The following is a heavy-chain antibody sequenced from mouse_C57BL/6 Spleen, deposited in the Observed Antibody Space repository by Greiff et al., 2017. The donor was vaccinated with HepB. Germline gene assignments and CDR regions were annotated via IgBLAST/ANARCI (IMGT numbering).Heavy chain of an antibody. J-gene: IGHJ4*01. CDR2: IYPYNGVS. Sequence: EVKLVESGPELVKPGASVKISCKASGYSFTGYYMHWVKQSHGNILDWIGYIYPYNGVSSYNQKFKGKATLTVDKSSSTAYMELRSLTSEDSAVYYCAREGDYGNYEDYAMDYWGQGTSVTVSS. CDR3: AREGDYGNYEDYAMDY. D-gene: IGHD2-1*01. CDR1: GYSFTGYY. V-gene: IGHV1-31*01.